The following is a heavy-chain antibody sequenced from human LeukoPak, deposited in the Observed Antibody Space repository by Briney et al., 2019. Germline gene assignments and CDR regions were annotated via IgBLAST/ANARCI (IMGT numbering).Heavy chain of an antibody. Sequence: PSQTLSLTCTVSGGSISSGSYYWSWIRQPAGKGLEWIGRIYTSGSTNYNPSLKSRVTMSVDTSKNQFSLKLSSVTAADTAVYYCARDPDWWLSLPFIDYWGQGTRVTVSS. CDR2: IYTSGST. J-gene: IGHJ4*02. D-gene: IGHD3-22*01. V-gene: IGHV4-61*02. CDR3: ARDPDWWLSLPFIDY. CDR1: GGSISSGSYY.